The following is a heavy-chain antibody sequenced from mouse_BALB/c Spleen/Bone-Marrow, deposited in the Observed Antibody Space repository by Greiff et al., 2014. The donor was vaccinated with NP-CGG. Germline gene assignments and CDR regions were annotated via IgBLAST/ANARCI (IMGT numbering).Heavy chain of an antibody. CDR3: ARSGLRRPAMDY. V-gene: IGHV2-9*02. D-gene: IGHD2-4*01. Sequence: QVQLQQSGPGLVAPSQSLSITCTVSGFSLTSYGVHWVRQPPGKGLEWLGVIWAGGSTNYNSALMSRLSISRDNSKSQVFLKMNSLQIDDTAMYYCARSGLRRPAMDYWGQGTSVTVSA. CDR1: GFSLTSYG. CDR2: IWAGGST. J-gene: IGHJ4*01.